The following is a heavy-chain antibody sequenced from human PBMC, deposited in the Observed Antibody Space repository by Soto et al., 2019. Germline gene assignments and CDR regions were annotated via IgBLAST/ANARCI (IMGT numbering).Heavy chain of an antibody. J-gene: IGHJ5*02. CDR2: ISSSSSTI. Sequence: GSQRLPCAASGFTFSSYRINWVRQAPGKGLEWVSYISSSSSTIYYADSVKGRFTISRDNAKNSLYLQMNSLRAEDTAVYYCARHPERIAQIGWFDTWGQGTLVTV. CDR3: ARHPERIAQIGWFDT. D-gene: IGHD6-13*01. V-gene: IGHV3-48*01. CDR1: GFTFSSYR.